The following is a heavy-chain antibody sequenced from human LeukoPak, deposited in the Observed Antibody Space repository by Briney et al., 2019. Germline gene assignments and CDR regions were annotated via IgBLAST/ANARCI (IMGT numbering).Heavy chain of an antibody. CDR2: TSGGGSTI. Sequence: KAGGSLRLSCAASGFTFSDYYMSWIRQAPGKGLEWVSYTSGGGSTIYYADSMKGRFTISRDNAKNSLYLQMNSLRTDDTAVYYCARDRGLSDDAFDLWGQGTMVTVSS. D-gene: IGHD3-16*01. V-gene: IGHV3-11*01. CDR1: GFTFSDYY. J-gene: IGHJ3*01. CDR3: ARDRGLSDDAFDL.